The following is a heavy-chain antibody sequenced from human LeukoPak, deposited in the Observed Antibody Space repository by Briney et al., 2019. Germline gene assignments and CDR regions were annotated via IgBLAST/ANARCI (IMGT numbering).Heavy chain of an antibody. J-gene: IGHJ4*02. D-gene: IGHD2-15*01. CDR1: GLTVSNNY. V-gene: IGHV3-53*01. CDR3: ARDRHCSGGSCSGL. CDR2: IYSGGST. Sequence: GGSLRLSCAASGLTVSNNYMKWVPQAPGKGMGWVSLIYSGGSTYYADSVKGRFTVSRDNPKNTVYLQMNNLRAEDTAVYYCARDRHCSGGSCSGLWGQGTLVTVSS.